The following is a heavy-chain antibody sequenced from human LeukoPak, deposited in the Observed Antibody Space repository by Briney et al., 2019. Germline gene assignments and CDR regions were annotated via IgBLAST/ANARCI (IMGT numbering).Heavy chain of an antibody. D-gene: IGHD3-9*01. CDR3: ARGGNILTGSKYYYYMDV. CDR1: GYTFTSYD. J-gene: IGHJ6*03. Sequence: GASVKVSCKASGYTFTSYDINWVRQATGQGLEWMGWMNPNSGNTGYTQKFQGRVTMTRNTSISTAYMELSSLRSEDTAVYYCARGGNILTGSKYYYYMDVWGKGTTVTVSS. V-gene: IGHV1-8*01. CDR2: MNPNSGNT.